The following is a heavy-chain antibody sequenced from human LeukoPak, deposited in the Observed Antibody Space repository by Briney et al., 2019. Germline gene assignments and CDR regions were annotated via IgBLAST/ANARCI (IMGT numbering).Heavy chain of an antibody. V-gene: IGHV1-46*01. D-gene: IGHD3-16*01. CDR3: ARLGLGGDPFDY. Sequence: ASVKVSCKVSGYTFTGYYMHWVRQAPGQGLEWMGIINPSGGSTSYAQKFQGRVTMTRDTSTSTVYMELSSLRSEDTAVYYCARLGLGGDPFDYWGQGTLVTVSS. CDR2: INPSGGST. CDR1: GYTFTGYY. J-gene: IGHJ4*02.